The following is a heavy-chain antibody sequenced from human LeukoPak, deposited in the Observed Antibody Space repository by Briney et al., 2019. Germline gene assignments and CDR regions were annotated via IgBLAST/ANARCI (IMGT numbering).Heavy chain of an antibody. V-gene: IGHV3-23*01. CDR3: AKDLGYYYDSSGYYHDY. CDR2: ISGSGGST. D-gene: IGHD3-22*01. Sequence: GGSLRLSCAASGFTFSSYAMSWVRQAPGKGREGGSAISGSGGSTYYADSVKGRFTISRDNSKNTLYLQMNSLRAEDTAVYSCAKDLGYYYDSSGYYHDYWGQGTLVTVSS. CDR1: GFTFSSYA. J-gene: IGHJ4*02.